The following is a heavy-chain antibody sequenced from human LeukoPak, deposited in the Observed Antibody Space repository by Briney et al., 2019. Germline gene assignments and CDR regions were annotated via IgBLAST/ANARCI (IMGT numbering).Heavy chain of an antibody. CDR2: ITSSSTT. Sequence: GSLRLSCAASGFTFSSYSLNWVRQAPGKGLEWVSYITSSSTTYYADSVKGRFTISRDNAKNSLYLQMSSLRAEDTAVYYCASFTVIGSYYYYMGVWGNGTTVTVSS. D-gene: IGHD2-21*01. V-gene: IGHV3-48*04. CDR1: GFTFSSYS. CDR3: ASFTVIGSYYYYMGV. J-gene: IGHJ6*03.